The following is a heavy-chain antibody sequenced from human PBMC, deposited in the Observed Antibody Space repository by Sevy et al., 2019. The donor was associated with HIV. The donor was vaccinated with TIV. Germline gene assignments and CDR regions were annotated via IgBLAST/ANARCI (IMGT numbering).Heavy chain of an antibody. Sequence: SETLSLTCTVSGGSITSLYWNWIRQPPGKGLEWIANIYYNGHINYNPSLKSRVTLSLDTSKNQFSLGLSSVTAADTVMYYCAGENAWGRGYSWGQGTLVTVSS. J-gene: IGHJ4*02. D-gene: IGHD1-26*01. CDR1: GGSITSLY. CDR3: AGENAWGRGYS. V-gene: IGHV4-59*08. CDR2: IYYNGHI.